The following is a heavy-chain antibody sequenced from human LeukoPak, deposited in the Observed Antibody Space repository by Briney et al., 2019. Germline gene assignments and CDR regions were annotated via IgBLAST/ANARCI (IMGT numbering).Heavy chain of an antibody. Sequence: GGSLRLSCAASGFTFSSYGMHWVRQAPGKGLEWVSVIYSGGSTYYADSVKGRFTISRDNSKNTLYLQMNSLRAEDTAVYYCARGRDFWSGYGYWGQGTLVTVSS. J-gene: IGHJ4*02. CDR3: ARGRDFWSGYGY. D-gene: IGHD3-3*01. CDR1: GFTFSSYG. CDR2: IYSGGST. V-gene: IGHV3-53*01.